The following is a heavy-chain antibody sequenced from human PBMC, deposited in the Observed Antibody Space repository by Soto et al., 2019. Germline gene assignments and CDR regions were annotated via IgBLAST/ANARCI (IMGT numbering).Heavy chain of an antibody. Sequence: SVKVSCKASGGTFSSYAISWVRQAPGQGLEWMGGIIPIFGTANYAQKFQGRVTITADESTSTAYMELSSLRSEDTAVYYCAPGSDYQPIYYYCMDFWGQGTTVTVSS. CDR3: APGSDYQPIYYYCMDF. CDR2: IIPIFGTA. D-gene: IGHD3-10*01. V-gene: IGHV1-69*13. J-gene: IGHJ6*02. CDR1: GGTFSSYA.